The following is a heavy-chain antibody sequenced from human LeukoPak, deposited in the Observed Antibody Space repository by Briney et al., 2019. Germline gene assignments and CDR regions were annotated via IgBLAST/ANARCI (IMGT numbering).Heavy chain of an antibody. J-gene: IGHJ6*02. Sequence: GASVKVSCKASGGTFSSYAISWVRQAPGQGLEWMGRIIPIFGIANYAQKFQGRVTITADKSTSTAYMELSSLRSEDTAVYYCATGYCSGGSCYSSDNYYYGMDVWGQGTTATVSS. CDR3: ATGYCSGGSCYSSDNYYYGMDV. D-gene: IGHD2-15*01. CDR2: IIPIFGIA. V-gene: IGHV1-69*04. CDR1: GGTFSSYA.